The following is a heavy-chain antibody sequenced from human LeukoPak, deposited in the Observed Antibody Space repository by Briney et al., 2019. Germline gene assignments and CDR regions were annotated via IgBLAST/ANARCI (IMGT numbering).Heavy chain of an antibody. D-gene: IGHD6-13*01. CDR2: IYSGGST. Sequence: GRSLRLSCAASGFTVSSNYMSWVRQAPGKGLEWVSVIYSGGSTYYADSVKGRFTISRDNSKNTLYLQMNSLRAEDTAVYYCASTVGYSSSEAPYYYYYGMDVWGQGTTVTVSS. J-gene: IGHJ6*02. CDR3: ASTVGYSSSEAPYYYYYGMDV. V-gene: IGHV3-53*01. CDR1: GFTVSSNY.